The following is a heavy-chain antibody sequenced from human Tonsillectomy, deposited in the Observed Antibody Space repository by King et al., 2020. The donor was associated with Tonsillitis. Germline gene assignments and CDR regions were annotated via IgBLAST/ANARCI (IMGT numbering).Heavy chain of an antibody. Sequence: VQLVESGGGLVQPGGSLRLSCAASGFTFSSYWMSWVRQAPGKGLEWVANIKQDGSEKYYVDSVKGRFTISRDNAKNSLYLQMNSLRAEDTAVYDCARKPSRTGNWFDPWGQGTLVTVSS. CDR3: ARKPSRTGNWFDP. J-gene: IGHJ5*02. D-gene: IGHD2-2*01. CDR1: GFTFSSYW. V-gene: IGHV3-7*03. CDR2: IKQDGSEK.